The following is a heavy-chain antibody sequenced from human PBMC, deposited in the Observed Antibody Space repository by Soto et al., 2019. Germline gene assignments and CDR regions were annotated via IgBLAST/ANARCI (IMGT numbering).Heavy chain of an antibody. CDR1: GFTFSSYA. Sequence: GGSLRLSCAASGFTFSSYAMSWVRQAPGKGLEWVSAISGSGGSTYYADSVKGRFTISRDNSKNTLYLQMNSLRAEDTAVYYCAKGRGFNYYGSGAYYFDYWGQGTLVTVSS. J-gene: IGHJ4*02. CDR2: ISGSGGST. V-gene: IGHV3-23*01. D-gene: IGHD3-10*01. CDR3: AKGRGFNYYGSGAYYFDY.